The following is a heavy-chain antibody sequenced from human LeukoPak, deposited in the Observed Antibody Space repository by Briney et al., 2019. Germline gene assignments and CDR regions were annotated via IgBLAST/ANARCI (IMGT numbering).Heavy chain of an antibody. CDR1: GFTFSYYS. CDR2: SNTDGTI. J-gene: IGHJ3*01. CDR3: AGDRDYAFDF. V-gene: IGHV3-48*02. Sequence: GGSLRLSCAASGFTFSYYSMNWVRQAPGKGLECISYSNTDGTISYAHSVKGRFTISRDNSENSLYLQMNCLRDEDTAVYYCAGDRDYAFDFWGQGTMVTVSS.